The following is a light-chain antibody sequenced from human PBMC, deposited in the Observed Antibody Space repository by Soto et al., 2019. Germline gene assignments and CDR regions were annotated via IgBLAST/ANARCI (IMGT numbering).Light chain of an antibody. J-gene: IGLJ1*01. CDR2: EVS. CDR1: SSDVGNYNL. Sequence: QSALTQPVSVSGSPGQSITISCTGTSSDVGNYNLVSWYQHHPGKAPKLIIYEVSKRPSGVSNRFSGSKSGDTASLTISGLQAEDEADYYCCSYAGSNYVFGTGTKLTVL. CDR3: CSYAGSNYV. V-gene: IGLV2-23*02.